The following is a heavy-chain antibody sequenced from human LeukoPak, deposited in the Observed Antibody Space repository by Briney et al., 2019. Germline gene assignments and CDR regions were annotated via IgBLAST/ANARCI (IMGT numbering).Heavy chain of an antibody. Sequence: GGSLRLSCAASGFTLSDYSMNWVRQAPGKGLEWISYIGIDSGNTNYADSVKGRFTISGDKAKNSLYLQMNSLRVEDTAVYYCARDYKYAFDNWGQGTLVTVSS. J-gene: IGHJ4*02. CDR1: GFTLSDYS. D-gene: IGHD5-24*01. V-gene: IGHV3-48*01. CDR2: IGIDSGNT. CDR3: ARDYKYAFDN.